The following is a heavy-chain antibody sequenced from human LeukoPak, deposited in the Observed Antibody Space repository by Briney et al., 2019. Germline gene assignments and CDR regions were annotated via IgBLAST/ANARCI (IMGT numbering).Heavy chain of an antibody. CDR2: IKQDGSEK. Sequence: GGSLRLSCAASGFTFSSYWMSWVRQAPGKGLEWVANIKQDGSEKYYVDSVKGRFTSSRDNAKNSLYLQMNSLRAEDTAVYYCARDSNPYSSSWYFPGYWGQGTLVTVSS. J-gene: IGHJ4*02. V-gene: IGHV3-7*01. D-gene: IGHD6-13*01. CDR3: ARDSNPYSSSWYFPGY. CDR1: GFTFSSYW.